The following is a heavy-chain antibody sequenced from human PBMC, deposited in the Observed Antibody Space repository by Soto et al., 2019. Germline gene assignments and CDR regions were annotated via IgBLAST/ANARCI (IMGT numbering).Heavy chain of an antibody. V-gene: IGHV1-3*01. D-gene: IGHD3-22*01. CDR3: ARSSGYYAVDY. J-gene: IGHJ4*02. CDR2: INAGNGNT. CDR1: GYTFTSYA. Sequence: QVQLVQSGAEVKKPGASVKVSCKASGYTFTSYAMHWVRQAPGQRLEWMGWINAGNGNTKYSQKFQGRVTITRDTPASTAYMELSSLRSEGTAVYYCARSSGYYAVDYWGQGTLVTVSS.